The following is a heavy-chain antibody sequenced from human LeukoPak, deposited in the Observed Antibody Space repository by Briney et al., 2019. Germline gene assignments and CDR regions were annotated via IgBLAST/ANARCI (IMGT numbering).Heavy chain of an antibody. Sequence: TSETLSLTCAVYGGSFSGYYWSWIRQPPGKGLEWIGYIYYSGSTYYNPSLKSRVTISVDRSKTQFSLKLSSVTAADTAVYYCARERSTYAGAPENWFDPWGQGILVTVSS. CDR2: IYYSGST. V-gene: IGHV4-34*01. J-gene: IGHJ5*02. CDR1: GGSFSGYY. CDR3: ARERSTYAGAPENWFDP. D-gene: IGHD2-2*01.